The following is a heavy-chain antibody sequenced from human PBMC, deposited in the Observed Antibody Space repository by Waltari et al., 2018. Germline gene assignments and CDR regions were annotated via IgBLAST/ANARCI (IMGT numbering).Heavy chain of an antibody. CDR3: ARTTRTGTTFFLGPLDP. V-gene: IGHV3-30-3*01. CDR2: ISSDATNK. Sequence: QVQLVESGGGVVQPGKSLRLSCPASGFVFSSSAMHWVRQAPGKGMEWVAVISSDATNKYYADSVKGRFTISRDNSDNTLHLQMNSLSTEDTAAYYCARTTRTGTTFFLGPLDPWGQGTLVTVSS. D-gene: IGHD1-7*01. J-gene: IGHJ5*02. CDR1: GFVFSSSA.